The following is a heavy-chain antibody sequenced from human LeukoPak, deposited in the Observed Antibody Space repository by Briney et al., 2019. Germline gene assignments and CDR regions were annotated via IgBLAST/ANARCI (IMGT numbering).Heavy chain of an antibody. D-gene: IGHD6-13*01. Sequence: PGRSLRLSCAASGFSFSRYGMHWVRQAPGKGLEWVAVISYDGSNKYYADSVKGRFTISRDNSKNTLYLQMNSLRAEDTAVYYCAREGYSSSWYYFDYWGQGTLVTVSS. CDR2: ISYDGSNK. CDR1: GFSFSRYG. CDR3: AREGYSSSWYYFDY. V-gene: IGHV3-30*03. J-gene: IGHJ4*02.